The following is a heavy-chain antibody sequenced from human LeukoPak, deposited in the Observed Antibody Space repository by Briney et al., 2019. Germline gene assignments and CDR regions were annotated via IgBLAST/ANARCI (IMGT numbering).Heavy chain of an antibody. CDR3: ARGPGIAAAGTSY. V-gene: IGHV3-48*03. J-gene: IGHJ4*02. D-gene: IGHD6-13*01. CDR1: GFTLSSYE. Sequence: GGSLRLSCAASGFTLSSYEMNWVRQAPGKGLEWVSYFSSSGRTIYYALSERRRYTISRDNDKNSLYLQMNSLRAEETAVYYCARGPGIAAAGTSYWGKGTLVTVSS. CDR2: FSSSGRTI.